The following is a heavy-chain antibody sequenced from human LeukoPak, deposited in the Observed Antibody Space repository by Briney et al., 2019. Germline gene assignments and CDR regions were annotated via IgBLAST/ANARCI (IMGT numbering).Heavy chain of an antibody. D-gene: IGHD3-22*01. CDR2: IYYSGST. Sequence: VKPSETLSLTCTVSGGSISSYYWSWIRQPPRKGLEWIGYIYYSGSTNYNPSLKSRVTISVDTSKNQFSLKLSSVTAADTAVYYCARGPYDSSGHDAFDIWGQGTMVTVSS. V-gene: IGHV4-59*01. CDR3: ARGPYDSSGHDAFDI. CDR1: GGSISSYY. J-gene: IGHJ3*02.